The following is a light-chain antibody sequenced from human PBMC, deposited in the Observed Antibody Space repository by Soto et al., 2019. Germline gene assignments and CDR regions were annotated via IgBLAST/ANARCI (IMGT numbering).Light chain of an antibody. J-gene: IGKJ1*01. CDR1: QTISSW. CDR2: KAS. CDR3: QQYYSYLEA. Sequence: DIQMTQSPSTLSGSVGDRVTITCRASQTISSWLAWYQQKPGKAPKLLIYKASTLKSGVPSRFSGSGSATEFSLTIISLQPDDFAAYYYQQYYSYLEAFGQGTKVDIK. V-gene: IGKV1-5*03.